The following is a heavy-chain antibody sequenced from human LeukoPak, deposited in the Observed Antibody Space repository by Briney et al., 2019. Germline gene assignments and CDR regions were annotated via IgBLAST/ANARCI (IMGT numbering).Heavy chain of an antibody. Sequence: PSETLSLICAVSGYSISSGYYWGWIRQPPGNGLEWIGSIYHSGSTYYNPSLKSRVTISVDTSKNQFSLKLSSVTAADTAVYYCARPGQPSVTTSYAFDIWGQGTMVTVSS. D-gene: IGHD4-17*01. V-gene: IGHV4-38-2*01. CDR3: ARPGQPSVTTSYAFDI. J-gene: IGHJ3*02. CDR2: IYHSGST. CDR1: GYSISSGYY.